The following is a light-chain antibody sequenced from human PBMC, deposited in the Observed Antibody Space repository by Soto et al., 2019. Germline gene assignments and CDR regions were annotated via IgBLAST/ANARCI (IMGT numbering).Light chain of an antibody. CDR3: QQYNVWPLN. CDR1: QSVSSN. Sequence: EIVMTQSPATLSVSPGERATLSCRASQSVSSNLAWYQQKPGQTPKLLIYVASTRATGIPARFSGSGSGTEFTLTISSLQSEYFAVYYCQQYNVWPLNFGGGTKVEFK. CDR2: VAS. V-gene: IGKV3-15*01. J-gene: IGKJ4*01.